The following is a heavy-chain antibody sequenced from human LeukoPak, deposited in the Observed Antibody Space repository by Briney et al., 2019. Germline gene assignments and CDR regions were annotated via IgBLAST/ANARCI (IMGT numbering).Heavy chain of an antibody. D-gene: IGHD1-1*01. CDR3: AKATGTLGS. V-gene: IGHV3-30*18. CDR1: GFTFSSYG. J-gene: IGHJ4*02. Sequence: QPGRSLRLSCAASGFTFSSYGMHWVRQAPGKGLEWVAVISYDGSNKYYADSVKGRFTISRDNSKNTLFLHMNSLAAEDTAIYYCAKATGTLGSWGQGTLVTVSS. CDR2: ISYDGSNK.